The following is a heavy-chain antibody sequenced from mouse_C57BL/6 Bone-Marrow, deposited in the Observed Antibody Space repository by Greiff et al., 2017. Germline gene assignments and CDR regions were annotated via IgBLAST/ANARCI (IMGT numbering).Heavy chain of an antibody. J-gene: IGHJ2*01. CDR1: GFTFSSYG. CDR2: ISSGGSYT. V-gene: IGHV5-6*01. CDR3: ARRSYYYGSHDY. Sequence: EVQVVESGGDLVKPGGSLKLSCAASGFTFSSYGMSWVRQTPDKRLEWVATISSGGSYTYYPDSVKGRFTISRDNAKNTLYLQMSSLKSEDTAMYYCARRSYYYGSHDYWGQGTTLTVSS. D-gene: IGHD1-1*01.